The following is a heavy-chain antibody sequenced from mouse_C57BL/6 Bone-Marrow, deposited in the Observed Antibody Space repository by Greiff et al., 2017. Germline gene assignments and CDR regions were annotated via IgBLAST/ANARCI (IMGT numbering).Heavy chain of an antibody. CDR1: GYTFTDYY. V-gene: IGHV1-26*01. D-gene: IGHD1-1*01. CDR2: INPNNGGT. Sequence: EVQLQQSGPELVKPGASVKISCKASGYTFTDYYMNWVKQSHGKSLEWIGDINPNNGGTSYNQKFKGKATLTVDKSSSTAYMELRSLTSEDSAVYYCEREDYGSKPWGQGTLVTVSA. CDR3: EREDYGSKP. J-gene: IGHJ3*01.